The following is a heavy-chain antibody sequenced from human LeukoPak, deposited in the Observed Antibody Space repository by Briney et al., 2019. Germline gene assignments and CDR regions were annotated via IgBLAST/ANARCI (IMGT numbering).Heavy chain of an antibody. D-gene: IGHD5-24*01. CDR1: GGTFSSYA. V-gene: IGHV1-69*04. CDR2: IIPILGIA. CDR3: ASVEMATNNPTGVDY. J-gene: IGHJ4*02. Sequence: SVKVSCKASGGTFSSYAISWVRQAPGQGLEWMGRIIPILGIANYAQKFQGRVTITAVKSTSTAYMELSSLRSEDTAVYYCASVEMATNNPTGVDYWGQGTLVTVSS.